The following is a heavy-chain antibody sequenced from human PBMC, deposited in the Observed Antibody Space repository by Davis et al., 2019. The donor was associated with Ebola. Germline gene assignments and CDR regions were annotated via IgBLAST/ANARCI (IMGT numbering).Heavy chain of an antibody. Sequence: GESLKISCVASGFTFSSYSFNWVRQTPGKGLKWVSQISVRTDDTHYADSVKGRFTISKDYSKNTVYLQMNSLRVEDTAVYYCVRSQGYFSWFDPWGQGTLVTVSS. D-gene: IGHD3-22*01. J-gene: IGHJ5*02. CDR1: GFTFSSYS. V-gene: IGHV3-23*01. CDR2: ISVRTDDT. CDR3: VRSQGYFSWFDP.